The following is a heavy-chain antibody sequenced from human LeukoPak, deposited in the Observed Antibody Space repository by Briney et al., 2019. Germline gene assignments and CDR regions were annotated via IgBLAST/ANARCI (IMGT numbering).Heavy chain of an antibody. CDR2: IYYSGST. J-gene: IGHJ4*02. D-gene: IGHD6-19*01. CDR3: ARDPNLAGAGYHFDY. Sequence: SETLSLTCTVSGGSISSSSYYWGWIRQPPGKGLEWIGSIYYSGSTYYNPSLKSRVTISVDTSKKQFSLKLSSVTAADTAVYYCARDPNLAGAGYHFDYWGQGILVTVSS. CDR1: GGSISSSSYY. V-gene: IGHV4-39*07.